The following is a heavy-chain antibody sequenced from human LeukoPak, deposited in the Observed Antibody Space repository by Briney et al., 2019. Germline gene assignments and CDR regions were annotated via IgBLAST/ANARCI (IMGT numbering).Heavy chain of an antibody. Sequence: SETLSLTCAVSGYSISSGYYWGWIRQPPGKGLEWIGSIYHSRSTYYNPSLKSRVTISVDTSKNQFSLKLSSVTAADTAVYYCARISRTGDSDYWGQGTLVTVSS. CDR3: ARISRTGDSDY. CDR2: IYHSRST. CDR1: GYSISSGYY. V-gene: IGHV4-38-2*01. J-gene: IGHJ4*02. D-gene: IGHD7-27*01.